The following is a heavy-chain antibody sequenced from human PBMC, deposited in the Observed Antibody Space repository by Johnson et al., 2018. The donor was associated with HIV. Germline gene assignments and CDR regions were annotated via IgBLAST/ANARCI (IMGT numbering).Heavy chain of an antibody. J-gene: IGHJ3*02. V-gene: IGHV3-66*01. CDR3: AISIPRPGWGDAFDI. D-gene: IGHD3-16*01. Sequence: VQLVESGGGVVQPGRSLRLSCAASGFTFSASSMIWVRQAPGEGLKWVSLIYTGDSTSYADSVKGRFTISTDTSKNTLYLQMNALRAEDTAVYYCAISIPRPGWGDAFDIWGQGTMVTVSS. CDR1: GFTFSASS. CDR2: IYTGDST.